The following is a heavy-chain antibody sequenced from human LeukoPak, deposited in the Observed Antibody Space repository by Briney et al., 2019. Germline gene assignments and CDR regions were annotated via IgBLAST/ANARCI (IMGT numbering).Heavy chain of an antibody. J-gene: IGHJ4*02. CDR3: ARVLFSEGIDY. CDR2: IKQDGSEK. V-gene: IGHV3-7*01. D-gene: IGHD3-10*02. Sequence: GGSLRLSCAASGFTFSSYWMSWGRQAPGMGLEWVANIKQDGSEKYYVDSVKGRFTISRDNAKNSLYLQMNSLRAEDTAVYYCARVLFSEGIDYWGQGTLVTVSS. CDR1: GFTFSSYW.